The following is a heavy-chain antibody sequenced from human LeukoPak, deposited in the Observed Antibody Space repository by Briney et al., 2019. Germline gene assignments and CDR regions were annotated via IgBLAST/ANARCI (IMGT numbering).Heavy chain of an antibody. CDR1: GGSISSSSYY. V-gene: IGHV4-39*01. Sequence: SETLSLTCTVSGGSISSSSYYWGWIRQPPGKGLEWIGSIYYSGSTYSNPSLQSRVTISVDTSKNQFSLKLNSVTAADTAVYYCASFYCSGGSCYQYYSYYYMDVWGKGTTVTFSS. CDR2: IYYSGST. CDR3: ASFYCSGGSCYQYYSYYYMDV. J-gene: IGHJ6*03. D-gene: IGHD2-15*01.